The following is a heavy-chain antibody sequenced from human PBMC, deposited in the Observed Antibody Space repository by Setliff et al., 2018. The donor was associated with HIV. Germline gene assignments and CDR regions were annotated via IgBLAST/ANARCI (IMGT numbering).Heavy chain of an antibody. CDR2: IRSKAYGGTT. D-gene: IGHD2-15*01. CDR1: GFTFGDYA. CDR3: TRDRYCSGGNCYQNYFDP. Sequence: QPGGSLRLSCTVSGFTFGDYAMSWVRQAPGKGLEWVGFIRSKAYGGTTEYAASVKGRFTISRDDSKSIAYLQMNSLKTEDTAVYYCTRDRYCSGGNCYQNYFDPWGQGTLVTVSS. V-gene: IGHV3-49*04. J-gene: IGHJ5*02.